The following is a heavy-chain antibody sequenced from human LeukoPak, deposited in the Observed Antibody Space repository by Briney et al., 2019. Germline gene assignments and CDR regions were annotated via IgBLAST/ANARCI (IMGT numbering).Heavy chain of an antibody. J-gene: IGHJ4*02. D-gene: IGHD6-19*01. CDR1: GYTFTKYG. Sequence: ASVKVSCKASGYTFTKYGVNWVRQAPGQGLEWMGWINTNTGNPTYAQGFTGRFVFSLEISVSTAYLQISSLKAEDTAVYYCARDSNSGWPDYWGQGTLVTVSS. CDR2: INTNTGNP. CDR3: ARDSNSGWPDY. V-gene: IGHV7-4-1*02.